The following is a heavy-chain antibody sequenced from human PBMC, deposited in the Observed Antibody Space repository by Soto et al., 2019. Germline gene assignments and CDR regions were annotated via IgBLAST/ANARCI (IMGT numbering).Heavy chain of an antibody. CDR1: GFSLTTRGVG. V-gene: IGHV2-5*02. CDR3: AHIPNYYQYDWFDP. D-gene: IGHD3-16*01. J-gene: IGHJ5*02. CDR2: IYWDDDK. Sequence: QITLKESGPTLVKPTQTLPLTCTFSGFSLTTRGVGVGWIRQPPGKALECLALIYWDDDKRYRPSLQSRLSITKDTSKNQVVLKMTNVDPVDTATYYCAHIPNYYQYDWFDPWGQGTLVSVSS.